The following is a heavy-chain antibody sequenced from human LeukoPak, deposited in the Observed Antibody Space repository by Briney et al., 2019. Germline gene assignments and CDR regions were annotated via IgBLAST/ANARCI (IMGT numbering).Heavy chain of an antibody. CDR1: GGSISSYL. D-gene: IGHD5-24*01. V-gene: IGHV4-59*01. CDR2: IYYSGST. CDR3: ARDREMATTKAFDI. Sequence: SETLSLTCTVSGGSISSYLWSWIRQPPGKGLEWIGYIYYSGSTNYNPSLKSRVTISVDTSNNQFSLKLSSVTAADTAVYYCARDREMATTKAFDIWGQGTVVTVSS. J-gene: IGHJ3*02.